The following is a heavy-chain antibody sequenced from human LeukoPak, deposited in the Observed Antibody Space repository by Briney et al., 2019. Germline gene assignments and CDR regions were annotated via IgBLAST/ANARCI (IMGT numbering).Heavy chain of an antibody. CDR1: GDSISSYY. CDR2: IRYSGTT. D-gene: IGHD4-23*01. V-gene: IGHV4-59*08. Sequence: SETLSLTCTVSGDSISSYYWTWIRQPPGKGLEWIAYIRYSGTTNYNPSLKSRVTISVDTSKNQFSLKLSSVTAADTAVYYCARHSRTVGSVGIDPWGQGTLVTVSS. J-gene: IGHJ5*02. CDR3: ARHSRTVGSVGIDP.